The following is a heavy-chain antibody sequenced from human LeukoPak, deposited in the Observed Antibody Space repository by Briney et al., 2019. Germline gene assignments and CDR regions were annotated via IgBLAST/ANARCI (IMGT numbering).Heavy chain of an antibody. J-gene: IGHJ4*02. CDR3: ARVGESSSWYGGFYFDY. CDR2: INHSGST. Sequence: SETLSLTCAVYGGSFSGYYWSWIRQPPGKGLEWIGEINHSGSTNYNPSLKSRVTISVDKSKNQFSLKLSPVTAADTAVYYCARVGESSSWYGGFYFDYWGQGTLVTVSS. CDR1: GGSFSGYY. V-gene: IGHV4-34*01. D-gene: IGHD6-13*01.